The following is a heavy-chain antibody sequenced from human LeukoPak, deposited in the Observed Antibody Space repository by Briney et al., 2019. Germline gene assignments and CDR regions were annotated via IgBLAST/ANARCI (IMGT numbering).Heavy chain of an antibody. V-gene: IGHV4-39*07. D-gene: IGHD6-6*01. Sequence: SETLSLTWTVSGGFISSSSYYWGWIRQPPGKGLEWIGSIYYSGSTYYNPSLKSRVTISVDTSKNQFSLKLSSVTAADTAVYYCARAEIAARPGYYFDYWGQGTLVTVSS. CDR3: ARAEIAARPGYYFDY. CDR1: GGFISSSSYY. J-gene: IGHJ4*02. CDR2: IYYSGST.